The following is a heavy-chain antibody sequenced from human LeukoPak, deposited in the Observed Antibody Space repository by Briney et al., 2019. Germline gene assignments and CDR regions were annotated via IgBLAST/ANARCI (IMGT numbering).Heavy chain of an antibody. J-gene: IGHJ4*02. CDR1: GGSFSGYY. V-gene: IGHV4-34*01. CDR2: INHSGST. CDR3: ARESARNDY. Sequence: SETLSLTCAVYGGSFSGYYWSWIRQPPGKGLEWIGEINHSGSTNYNPSLKSRVTISVDTSKNQFSLKLSSVTAADTAVYYCARESARNDYWGQGTLVTVSS.